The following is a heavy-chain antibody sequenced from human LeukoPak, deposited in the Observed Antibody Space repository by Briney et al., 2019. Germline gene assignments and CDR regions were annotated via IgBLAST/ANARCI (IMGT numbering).Heavy chain of an antibody. V-gene: IGHV3-74*01. CDR1: GFTFSSYW. D-gene: IGHD5-12*01. Sequence: GGSLRLSCAAPGFTFSSYWMHWVRQAPGKGLVWVSRINTDGTTTNYADSVKGRFTISRDNAKNTLYLQMNSLRVEDTAVYYCARGIKGGYGPDYWGQGTLVTVSS. CDR2: INTDGTTT. CDR3: ARGIKGGYGPDY. J-gene: IGHJ4*02.